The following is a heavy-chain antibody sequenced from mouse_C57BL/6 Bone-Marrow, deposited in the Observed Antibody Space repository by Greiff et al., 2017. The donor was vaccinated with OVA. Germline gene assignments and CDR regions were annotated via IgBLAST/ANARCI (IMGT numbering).Heavy chain of an antibody. CDR1: GYTFTDYY. V-gene: IGHV1-26*01. D-gene: IGHD2-2*01. J-gene: IGHJ2*01. CDR2: INPNNGGT. Sequence: EVQLQQSGPELVKPGASVKISCKASGYTFTDYYMNWVKQSHGKSLEWIGDINPNNGGTSYNQKFKGKATLTVDKSSSTAYMELRSLTSEDSAVYYCASGLRRRGHFDYWGQGTTLTVSS. CDR3: ASGLRRRGHFDY.